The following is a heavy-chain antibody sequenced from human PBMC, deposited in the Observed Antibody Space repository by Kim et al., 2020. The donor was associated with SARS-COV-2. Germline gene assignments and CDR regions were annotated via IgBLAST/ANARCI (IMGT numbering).Heavy chain of an antibody. V-gene: IGHV4-39*07. D-gene: IGHD6-19*01. CDR1: GGSISSSSYY. CDR2: IYYSGST. CDR3: ARDIPGIGSGWYGDYFDY. J-gene: IGHJ4*02. Sequence: SETLSLTCTVSGGSISSSSYYWGWIRQPPGKGLEWIGSIYYSGSTYYNPSLKSRVTISVDTSKNQFSLKLSSVTAADTAVYYCARDIPGIGSGWYGDYFDYWGQGTLVTVSS.